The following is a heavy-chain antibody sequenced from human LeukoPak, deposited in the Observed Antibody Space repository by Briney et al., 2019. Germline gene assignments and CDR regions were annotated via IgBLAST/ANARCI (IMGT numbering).Heavy chain of an antibody. D-gene: IGHD6-13*01. CDR3: ARDGVAGTGYSSSWYAFDI. CDR2: FDPEDGET. Sequence: SAKVPCKVSGYTLTELSMHWVRQAPGKGLEWMGGFDPEDGETIYAQNYQGRVTMTEDTSTDTAYMELSSLRSEDTAVYYCARDGVAGTGYSSSWYAFDIWGQGTMVTVSS. V-gene: IGHV1-24*01. J-gene: IGHJ3*02. CDR1: GYTLTELS.